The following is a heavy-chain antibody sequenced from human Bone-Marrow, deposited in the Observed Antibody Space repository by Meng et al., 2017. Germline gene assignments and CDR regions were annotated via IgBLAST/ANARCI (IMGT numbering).Heavy chain of an antibody. D-gene: IGHD5-18*01. CDR2: IIPIFGTA. Sequence: QVQLVQSGAEVKKPGSSVNVPCTASGGTFSSYSISWVRQAPGQGLEWMGGIIPIFGTANYAQKFQGRVTITADKSTSTAYMELSGLRSEDTAVYYGARRGQLWLDSFDPWGQGTLVTVSS. CDR3: ARRGQLWLDSFDP. CDR1: GGTFSSYS. J-gene: IGHJ5*02. V-gene: IGHV1-69*06.